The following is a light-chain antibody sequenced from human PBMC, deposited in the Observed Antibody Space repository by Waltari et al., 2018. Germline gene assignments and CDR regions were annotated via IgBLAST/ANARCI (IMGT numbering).Light chain of an antibody. CDR1: QSVGRT. CDR3: QLYVRLPAT. CDR2: GAS. V-gene: IGKV3-20*01. Sequence: SCGASQSVGRTLAWYQQKPGQAPRLLMYGASSRATGTPDRFSGSGSGTDFSRTISRLEPEDFAVYYSQLYVRLPATFGQGTKVEIK. J-gene: IGKJ1*01.